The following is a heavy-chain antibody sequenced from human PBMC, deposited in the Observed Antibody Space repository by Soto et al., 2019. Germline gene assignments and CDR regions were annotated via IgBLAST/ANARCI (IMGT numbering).Heavy chain of an antibody. Sequence: QVQLQQWGAGLLKPSETLSLTCAVYGGSFSDFHWSWIRQPPGKGLEWIGEIHHRGNTNYNPSLRSRVTMSVDTSQTQFSLKVTSVTAADTAVYYCARTHYSMDVWDKGTTVTVSS. CDR2: IHHRGNT. J-gene: IGHJ6*03. V-gene: IGHV4-34*01. CDR1: GGSFSDFH. CDR3: ARTHYSMDV.